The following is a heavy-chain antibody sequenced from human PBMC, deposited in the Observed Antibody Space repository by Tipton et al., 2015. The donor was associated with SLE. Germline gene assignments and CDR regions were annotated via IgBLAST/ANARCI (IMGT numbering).Heavy chain of an antibody. CDR3: ASITRDGADDY. J-gene: IGHJ4*02. D-gene: IGHD2-21*01. CDR1: GFTVSSNY. V-gene: IGHV4-59*05. CDR2: IYYSGST. Sequence: LRLSCAASGFTVSSNYMSWVRQAPGKGLEWIGSIYYSGSTYYNPSLKSRVTISVDTSKNQFSLKLSSVTAADTAVYYCASITRDGADDYWGQGTLVTVSS.